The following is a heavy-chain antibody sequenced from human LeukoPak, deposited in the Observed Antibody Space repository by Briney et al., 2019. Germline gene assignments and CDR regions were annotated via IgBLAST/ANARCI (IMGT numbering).Heavy chain of an antibody. D-gene: IGHD5-18*01. CDR1: GGSISSYY. V-gene: IGHV4-59*01. J-gene: IGHJ4*02. Sequence: SETLSLTCTVSGGSISSYYWSWIRQPPGKGLEWIGYIYYSGSTNYNPSLKSRVTLSVDTSKNQLSLKLSSVTAADTAVYYCARGGGSGYSYGWGQGTLVTVSS. CDR2: IYYSGST. CDR3: ARGGGSGYSYG.